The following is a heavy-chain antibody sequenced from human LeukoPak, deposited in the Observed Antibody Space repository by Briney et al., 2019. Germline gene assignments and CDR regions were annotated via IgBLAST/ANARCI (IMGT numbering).Heavy chain of an antibody. CDR2: INPSGGST. V-gene: IGHV1-46*01. Sequence: ASVKVSCKASGYTFTSYGINWVRQAPGQGLEWMGIINPSGGSTSYAQKFQGRVTMTRDTSTSTVYMEPSSLGSEDTAVYYCARDRSPAALKILVWFDPWGQGTLVTVSS. D-gene: IGHD2-2*01. CDR3: ARDRSPAALKILVWFDP. J-gene: IGHJ5*02. CDR1: GYTFTSYG.